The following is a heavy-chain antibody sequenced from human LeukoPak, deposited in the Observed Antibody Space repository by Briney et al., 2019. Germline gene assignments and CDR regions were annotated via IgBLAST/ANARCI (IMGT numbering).Heavy chain of an antibody. CDR3: ARAVVHCLDP. J-gene: IGHJ5*02. D-gene: IGHD3-10*01. CDR1: GLTLSSYT. CDR2: SRSSGRPI. V-gene: IGHV3-48*03. Sequence: GGSLRLACVASGLTLSSYTMNWVRQAPGKGRGWVAYSRSSGRPIYYADSVKGRFTSSRDNAKNSRFLQVNSLRGEDTAVYYCARAVVHCLDPWGEGTLVSVSS.